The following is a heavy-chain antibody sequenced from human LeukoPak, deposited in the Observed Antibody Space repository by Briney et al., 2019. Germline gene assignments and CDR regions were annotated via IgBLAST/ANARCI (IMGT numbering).Heavy chain of an antibody. J-gene: IGHJ4*02. CDR2: IQSETDGGTT. CDR3: TTSPQWLEN. V-gene: IGHV3-15*01. Sequence: GGSLRLSCAASGFIFSHAWMTWVRQAPGKGLEWIGRIQSETDGGTTDYAAPVKGRFTISRDDSRNMLYLQMNSLKNEDTAVYYCTTSPQWLENWGQGTLVTVSP. CDR1: GFIFSHAW. D-gene: IGHD6-19*01.